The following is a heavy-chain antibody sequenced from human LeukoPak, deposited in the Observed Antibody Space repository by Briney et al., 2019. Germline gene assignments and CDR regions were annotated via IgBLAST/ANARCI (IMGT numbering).Heavy chain of an antibody. Sequence: GGSLRLSCAASGFTFSSYAVSWVRQAPGKGLAWVSAISGSGGSTYYADSVKGRFTISRDNSKNTLYLQMNSLRAEDTAVYYCAKGTIAAAGTLDYWGQGTLVTVSS. CDR1: GFTFSSYA. J-gene: IGHJ4*02. D-gene: IGHD6-13*01. CDR2: ISGSGGST. V-gene: IGHV3-23*01. CDR3: AKGTIAAAGTLDY.